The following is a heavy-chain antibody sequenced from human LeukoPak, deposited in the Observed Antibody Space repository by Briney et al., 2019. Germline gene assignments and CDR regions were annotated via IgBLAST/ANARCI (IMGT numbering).Heavy chain of an antibody. CDR2: INQDGIEK. J-gene: IGHJ4*02. CDR1: GFTFSSYW. CDR3: SCSNTNY. Sequence: PGGSLRLSCAASGFTFSSYWMTWVRQAPGKGLEWVANINQDGIEKYYVDSVKGRFTPSRDNAKNSLYLQMNSLRAEDTAVYYCSCSNTNYWGQGTLVIVSS. D-gene: IGHD2-2*01. V-gene: IGHV3-7*01.